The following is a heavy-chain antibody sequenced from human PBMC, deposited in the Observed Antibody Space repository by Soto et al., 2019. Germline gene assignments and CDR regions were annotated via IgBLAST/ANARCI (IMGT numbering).Heavy chain of an antibody. D-gene: IGHD6-19*01. Sequence: PGGFLRLSCAASGFPFSSYAMSWLRQAPGKGLEWVSGISGSGFTTHYADSVKGRLTISRDNSKNTLYRQMNSLRAEDTAVYYCAKDPPNPQWLVPYDYYGMDVWGQWTTVTVSS. J-gene: IGHJ6*02. CDR3: AKDPPNPQWLVPYDYYGMDV. V-gene: IGHV3-23*01. CDR2: ISGSGFTT. CDR1: GFPFSSYA.